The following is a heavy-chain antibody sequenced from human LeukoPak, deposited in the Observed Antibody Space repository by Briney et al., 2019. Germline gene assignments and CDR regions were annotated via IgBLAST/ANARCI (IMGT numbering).Heavy chain of an antibody. Sequence: SETLSLTCTVSGGSISGYYCSWIRQPPGKGLEWVGYIYYSGSANYNPSLMSRVTISVDTSKNQFSLKLSSVTAADTAVYYCARGPRSSYYDNSGYYSTSYYFDYWGQGTLVTVSS. CDR3: ARGPRSSYYDNSGYYSTSYYFDY. V-gene: IGHV4-59*01. J-gene: IGHJ4*02. CDR2: IYYSGSA. D-gene: IGHD3-22*01. CDR1: GGSISGYY.